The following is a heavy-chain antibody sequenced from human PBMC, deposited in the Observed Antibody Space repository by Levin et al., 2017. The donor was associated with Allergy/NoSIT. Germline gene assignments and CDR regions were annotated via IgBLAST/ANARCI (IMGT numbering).Heavy chain of an antibody. Sequence: PGGSLRLSCAASGFSFDDYAMHWVRQGPGKGLEWVSGISWNIGSIGYADSVKGRFTISRDNAKNSLYLQMNSLRAEDTALYYCAKDIGYCSGGNCYSYFDYWGQGTLVTVSS. CDR2: ISWNIGSI. J-gene: IGHJ4*02. CDR1: GFSFDDYA. CDR3: AKDIGYCSGGNCYSYFDY. D-gene: IGHD2-15*01. V-gene: IGHV3-9*01.